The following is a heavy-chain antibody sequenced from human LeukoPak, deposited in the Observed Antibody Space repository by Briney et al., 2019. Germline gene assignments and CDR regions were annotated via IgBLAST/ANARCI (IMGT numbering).Heavy chain of an antibody. CDR3: ARHLWVVSATFDF. J-gene: IGHJ4*02. D-gene: IGHD2-15*01. V-gene: IGHV4-39*01. CDR1: GFTFSSYA. CDR2: IDYRGST. Sequence: PGGSLRLSCAASGFTFSSYAMSWVRQAPGEGLEWIGSIDYRGSTAYKPSLKSRVTISVDTSKNQFSLKLTSLTAADTAVYYCARHLWVVSATFDFWGQGTLVTVSS.